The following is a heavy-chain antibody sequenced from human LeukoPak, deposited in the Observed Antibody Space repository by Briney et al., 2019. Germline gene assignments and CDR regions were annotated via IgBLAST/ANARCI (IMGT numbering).Heavy chain of an antibody. CDR2: INPNSGGS. CDR3: ARVGTVVTTFDY. D-gene: IGHD4-23*01. V-gene: IGHV1-2*02. CDR1: GYTFTGYY. Sequence: VASVKVSCKASGYTFTGYYMHWVRQAPGQGLEWMGWINPNSGGSNYAQKFQGRVTMTRDTSISTAYMELSRLRSDDTAVYYCARVGTVVTTFDYWGQGTLVTVSS. J-gene: IGHJ4*02.